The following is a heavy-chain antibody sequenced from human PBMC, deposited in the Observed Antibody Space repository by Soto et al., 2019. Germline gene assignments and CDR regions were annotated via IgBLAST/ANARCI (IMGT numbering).Heavy chain of an antibody. CDR1: GFTFSSYA. CDR3: AKDPSYDFWSGYYGPHY. V-gene: IGHV3-23*01. J-gene: IGHJ4*02. CDR2: ISGSGGST. Sequence: EVQLLESGGGLVQPGGSLRLSCAASGFTFSSYAMSWVRQAPGKGLEWVSAISGSGGSTYYADSVKGRFTISRHNSKNTLYLQMNSLRAEDTAVYYCAKDPSYDFWSGYYGPHYWGQGTLVTVSS. D-gene: IGHD3-3*01.